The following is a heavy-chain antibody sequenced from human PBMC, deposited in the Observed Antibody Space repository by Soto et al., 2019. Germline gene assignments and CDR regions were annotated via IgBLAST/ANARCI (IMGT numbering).Heavy chain of an antibody. J-gene: IGHJ1*01. Sequence: PGGSLRLSCAASGFTFSSYAMSWVRQAPGKGLEWVSAISGSGGSTYYADSVKGRFTISRDNSKNTLYLQMNSLRAEDTAVYYCAKVRLPGGWYFDFQHWGQGTLVTVSS. V-gene: IGHV3-23*01. CDR3: AKVRLPGGWYFDFQH. D-gene: IGHD6-19*01. CDR1: GFTFSSYA. CDR2: ISGSGGST.